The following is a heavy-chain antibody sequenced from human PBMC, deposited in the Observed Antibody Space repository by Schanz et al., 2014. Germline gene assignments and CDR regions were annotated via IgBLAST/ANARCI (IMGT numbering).Heavy chain of an antibody. V-gene: IGHV3-11*01. Sequence: QVHLVESGGGLVKPGGSLRLSCSASGFTFSDSFMSWIRQTPGKGLEWLSYISSSGNIIHYADSVKGRFTISRDNAKNSLYLQMTGLRAEDTAVYYCAAHETLSTTACYPSWGQGTLVAVSS. CDR3: AAHETLSTTACYPS. D-gene: IGHD2-2*01. CDR1: GFTFSDSF. J-gene: IGHJ4*02. CDR2: ISSSGNII.